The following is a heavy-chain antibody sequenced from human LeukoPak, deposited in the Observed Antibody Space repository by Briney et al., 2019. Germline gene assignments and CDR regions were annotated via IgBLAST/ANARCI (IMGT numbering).Heavy chain of an antibody. CDR2: ISAYHGDT. V-gene: IGHV1-18*01. Sequence: ASVTLSFTTSGYGFSICGNSWVRLPPGPGREWLGLISAYHGDTGYSQHPQGRVTLTTDTSTSTAYIVLKSLSSAVTAVYYCSPAHSGFGRRDGINYHFNYWGQGTLVTVSS. D-gene: IGHD5-24*01. CDR3: SPAHSGFGRRDGINYHFNY. CDR1: GYGFSICG. J-gene: IGHJ4*02.